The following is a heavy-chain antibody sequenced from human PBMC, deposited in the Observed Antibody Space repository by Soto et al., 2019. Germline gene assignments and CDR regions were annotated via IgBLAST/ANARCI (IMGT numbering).Heavy chain of an antibody. J-gene: IGHJ4*02. D-gene: IGHD2-2*01. V-gene: IGHV4-31*03. CDR2: IHYSGST. CDR1: GGSISSGGYY. CDR3: ARNPIVVGPMIFDY. Sequence: QVQLQESGPGLVKPSQTLSLTCTVPGGSISSGGYYWSWIRQHPGKGLEWIGYIHYSGSTYYNPSLKSRVTMAVDKSKNQFSLKLSSVAAADTAVYYCARNPIVVGPMIFDYWGQGTLVTVSS.